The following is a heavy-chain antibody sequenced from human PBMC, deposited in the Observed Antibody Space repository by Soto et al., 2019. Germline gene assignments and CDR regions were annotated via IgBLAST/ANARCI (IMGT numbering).Heavy chain of an antibody. J-gene: IGHJ4*02. CDR2: ISNSGSI. Sequence: PSETLSLTCTVSGGSINSDVWSWIRQPPGKGLEWIGYISNSGSIDYSPSLKSRATISADTSRNQFSLKLRSVNTADTAVYYCARDTPPTDYWGQGTLVTVSS. V-gene: IGHV4-59*01. CDR1: GGSINSDV. CDR3: ARDTPPTDY.